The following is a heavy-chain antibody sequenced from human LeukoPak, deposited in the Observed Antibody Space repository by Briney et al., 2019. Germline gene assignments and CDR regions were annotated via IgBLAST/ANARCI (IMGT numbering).Heavy chain of an antibody. J-gene: IGHJ3*02. CDR1: GYTFTHYA. CDR2: INTKTGNP. Sequence: ASVKVSCKASGYTFTHYALNWVRQAPGQGLEWMGWINTKTGNPTYAQGFTGRFVFSLDTSVSTAYLQISSLKAEDTAVYYCARENYYDLPAAFDIWGQGTMVTVSS. CDR3: ARENYYDLPAAFDI. V-gene: IGHV7-4-1*02. D-gene: IGHD3-22*01.